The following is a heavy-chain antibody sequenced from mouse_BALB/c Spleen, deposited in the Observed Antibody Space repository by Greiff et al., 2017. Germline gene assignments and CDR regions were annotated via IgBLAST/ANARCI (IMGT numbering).Heavy chain of an antibody. V-gene: IGHV1-12*01. CDR2: IYPGNGDT. CDR3: ARGADYDSFDY. J-gene: IGHJ2*01. CDR1: GYTFTSYN. Sequence: QVQLKESGAELVKPGASVKMSCKASGYTFTSYNMHWVKQTPGQGLEWIGAIYPGNGDTSYNQKFKGKATLTADKSSSTAYMQLSSLTSEDSAVYYCARGADYDSFDYWGQGTTLTVSS. D-gene: IGHD2-4*01.